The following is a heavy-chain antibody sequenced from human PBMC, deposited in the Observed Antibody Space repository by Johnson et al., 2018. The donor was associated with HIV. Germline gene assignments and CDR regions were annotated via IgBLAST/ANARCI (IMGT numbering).Heavy chain of an antibody. Sequence: EVLLLESGGGVVQPGRSLSLSCAASGFTFDDYGLSWVRQAPGKGLEWVGHIKTKTDGGTTDYASPVKGRFSISRDNAKNSLDLQMNSLRAEDTALYYCARSYYYFNDAFDIWGQGTMVTVSS. J-gene: IGHJ3*02. D-gene: IGHD3-10*01. CDR2: IKTKTDGGTT. CDR3: ARSYYYFNDAFDI. CDR1: GFTFDDYG. V-gene: IGHV3-15*05.